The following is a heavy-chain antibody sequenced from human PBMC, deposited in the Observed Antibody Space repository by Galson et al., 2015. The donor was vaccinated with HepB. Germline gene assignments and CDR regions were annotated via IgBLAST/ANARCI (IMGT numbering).Heavy chain of an antibody. J-gene: IGHJ3*02. CDR3: ARDQEGGWAPGAFDI. Sequence: SLRLSCAASGFTFSSYSMNWVRQAPGKGLEWVSSISSSSSYIYYADSVKGRFTISRDNAKNSLYLQMNSLRAEDTAVYYCARDQEGGWAPGAFDIWGQGTMVTVSS. CDR1: GFTFSSYS. CDR2: ISSSSSYI. D-gene: IGHD6-19*01. V-gene: IGHV3-21*01.